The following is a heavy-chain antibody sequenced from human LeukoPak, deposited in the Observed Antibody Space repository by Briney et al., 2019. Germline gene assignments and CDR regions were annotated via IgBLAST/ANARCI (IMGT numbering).Heavy chain of an antibody. V-gene: IGHV1-18*01. Sequence: ASVKVSRKASGYTFTSYGISWVRQAPGQGLEWMGWISAYNGNTNYAQKLQGRVTMTTDTSTSTAYMELRSLRSDDTAVYYCAREEPNCSSTSCYPYYWGQGTLVTVSS. CDR2: ISAYNGNT. D-gene: IGHD2-2*01. CDR1: GYTFTSYG. J-gene: IGHJ4*02. CDR3: AREEPNCSSTSCYPYY.